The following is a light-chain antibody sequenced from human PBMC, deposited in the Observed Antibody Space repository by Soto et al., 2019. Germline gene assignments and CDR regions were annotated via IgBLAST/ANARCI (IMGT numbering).Light chain of an antibody. CDR3: QQYNNWPPIP. CDR2: DVS. V-gene: IGKV3-11*01. CDR1: QSVSRY. Sequence: EIVLTQSPATLSLSPGERATLSCRASQSVSRYLAWYQQKPGQAPRLLIYDVSHRATGIPVRFSGSGSETEFTLTISSLQSEDFAVYYCQQYNNWPPIPFGQGTDWRL. J-gene: IGKJ5*01.